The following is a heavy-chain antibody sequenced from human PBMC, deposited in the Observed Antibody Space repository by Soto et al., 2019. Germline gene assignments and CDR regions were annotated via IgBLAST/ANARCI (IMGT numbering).Heavy chain of an antibody. J-gene: IGHJ4*02. CDR1: GFTLSSYG. CDR2: ISNGGRNK. Sequence: RGSLRLPCADSGFTLSSYGMHWVRQAPGKEMEWVATISNGGRNKYYIDSVEGRFTISRDNSKNTLYLQMNSLRTDDTAVSYCGAGWYFADYWGQGTQVTVSS. V-gene: IGHV3-30*03. D-gene: IGHD6-19*01. CDR3: GAGWYFADY.